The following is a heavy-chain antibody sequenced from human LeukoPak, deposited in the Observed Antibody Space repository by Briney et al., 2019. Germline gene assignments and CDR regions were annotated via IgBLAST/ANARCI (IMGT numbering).Heavy chain of an antibody. CDR3: ARVVRGSGNNWFDP. D-gene: IGHD3-10*01. Sequence: PGGSLRLSCAASGFTSSSYGMSWVRQAPGKGLEWVSAISGSGGSTYYADSVKGRFTISRDNAKNSLYLQMNSLRAEDTALYHCARVVRGSGNNWFDPWGQGTLVTVSS. V-gene: IGHV3-23*01. CDR2: ISGSGGST. CDR1: GFTSSSYG. J-gene: IGHJ5*02.